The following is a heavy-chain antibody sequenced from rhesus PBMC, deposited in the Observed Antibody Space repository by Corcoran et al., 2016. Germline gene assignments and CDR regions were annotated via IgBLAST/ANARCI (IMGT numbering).Heavy chain of an antibody. D-gene: IGHD2-2*01. V-gene: IGHV3-16*02. CDR2: IKNNADGGTA. CDR3: TRGYFDAFDF. CDR1: GFTFSNHW. J-gene: IGHJ3*01. Sequence: EVPLVESGGGFVHPGCSLRLSCSASGFTFSNHWMSWVRQAPGKGLDWVGQIKNNADGGTAAYAESEKGRFTISSDESTNTLHLQMSSRKTEDTAVYYCTRGYFDAFDFWGQGLRVTVSS.